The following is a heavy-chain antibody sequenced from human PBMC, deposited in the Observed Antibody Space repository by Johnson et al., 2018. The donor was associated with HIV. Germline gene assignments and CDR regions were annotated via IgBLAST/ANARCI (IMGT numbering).Heavy chain of an antibody. D-gene: IGHD1-26*01. CDR2: ISSSGSTI. J-gene: IGHJ3*02. Sequence: VQLVESGGGLVKPGGSLRLSCAASGFTFSDYYMSWIRQAPGKGLEWVSYISSSGSTIYYADSVKGRFTISRDNAKKSLYLERNSLRAEDTAGYYCARESLGGGSYWGDDAFDIWGQGTMVTVSS. CDR3: ARESLGGGSYWGDDAFDI. CDR1: GFTFSDYY. V-gene: IGHV3-11*04.